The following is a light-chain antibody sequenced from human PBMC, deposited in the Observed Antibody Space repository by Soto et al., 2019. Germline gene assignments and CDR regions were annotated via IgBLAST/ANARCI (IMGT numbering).Light chain of an antibody. CDR1: QNIGGN. V-gene: IGKV3-15*01. J-gene: IGKJ1*01. CDR3: PQYGQSWT. CDR2: AAS. Sequence: IEMTQSPAALSVSPGQSVTLSCRSIQNIGGNLSWYQQRPGQSPRLLIYAASDRATGVPARFSGSGSGTEVTLTINSLPAEDFAVYYGPQYGQSWTFGQGTKVDI.